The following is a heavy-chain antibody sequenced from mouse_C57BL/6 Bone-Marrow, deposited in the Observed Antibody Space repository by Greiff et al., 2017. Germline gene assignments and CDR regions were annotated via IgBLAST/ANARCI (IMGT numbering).Heavy chain of an antibody. CDR3: ARGSGDFDY. Sequence: DVKLVESEGGLVQPGSSMKLSCTASGFTFSDYYMAWVRQVPKKGLEWVANINYDGSSTYYLDSLKSRFIISSDNAKNILYLQMSSLKSEDTATYYCARGSGDFDYWGQGTTLTVSS. CDR1: GFTFSDYY. V-gene: IGHV5-16*01. D-gene: IGHD4-1*01. CDR2: INYDGSST. J-gene: IGHJ2*01.